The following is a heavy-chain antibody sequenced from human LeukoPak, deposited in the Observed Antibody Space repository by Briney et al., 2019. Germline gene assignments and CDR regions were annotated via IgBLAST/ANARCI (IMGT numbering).Heavy chain of an antibody. CDR1: GFSFSSHG. Sequence: GGSLRLSCAGSGFSFSSHGIHWVRQAPGKGLEWTSVIGDDGSHKIYADSVKGRFTISRDNSKNTLYLQMNSLRAEDTAVYYCAKDPHSFFTIFGEFDYWGQGTLVTVSS. D-gene: IGHD3-3*01. J-gene: IGHJ4*02. CDR2: IGDDGSHK. V-gene: IGHV3-30*18. CDR3: AKDPHSFFTIFGEFDY.